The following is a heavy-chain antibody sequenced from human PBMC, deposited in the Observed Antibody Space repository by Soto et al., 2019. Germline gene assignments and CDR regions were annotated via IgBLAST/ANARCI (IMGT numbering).Heavy chain of an antibody. CDR1: GGSISSYY. J-gene: IGHJ4*02. D-gene: IGHD4-17*01. Sequence: QVQLQESGPGLVRPSETLSLTCTVSGGSISSYYWSWIRQPPGKGLEWIGYIYYSGSANYNPSLNSRVTKSVDTSKNQFSLKLSSATAADTAVYYCARNYGGNVDYWGQGTLVTVSS. CDR3: ARNYGGNVDY. V-gene: IGHV4-59*08. CDR2: IYYSGSA.